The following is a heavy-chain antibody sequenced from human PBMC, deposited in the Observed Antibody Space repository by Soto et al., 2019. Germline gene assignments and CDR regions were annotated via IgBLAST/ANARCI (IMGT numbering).Heavy chain of an antibody. V-gene: IGHV3-23*01. CDR2: ISGSGGST. CDR3: AKDSMTVVTAIHTGSYDFDI. Sequence: EVQLLESGGGLVQPGGSLRLSCAASGFTFSSYAMSWVRQAPGKGLEWVSAISGSGGSTYYADSVKGRFTISRDNSKNKLYLQMNSLRAEDTAVYYCAKDSMTVVTAIHTGSYDFDIWGQGTMVTVSS. D-gene: IGHD2-21*02. CDR1: GFTFSSYA. J-gene: IGHJ3*02.